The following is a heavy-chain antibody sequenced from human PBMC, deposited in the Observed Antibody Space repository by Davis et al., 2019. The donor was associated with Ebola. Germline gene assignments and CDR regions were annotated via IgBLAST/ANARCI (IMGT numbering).Heavy chain of an antibody. Sequence: PGGSLRLSCAASGFTFSSYAMHWVRQAPGKGLEWVAVISYDGSNKYYADSVKGRFTISRDNSKNTLYLQMNSLRAEDTAVYYCARDRFSGLFDYWGQGTLVTVSS. CDR3: ARDRFSGLFDY. V-gene: IGHV3-30*04. D-gene: IGHD3-3*01. J-gene: IGHJ4*02. CDR1: GFTFSSYA. CDR2: ISYDGSNK.